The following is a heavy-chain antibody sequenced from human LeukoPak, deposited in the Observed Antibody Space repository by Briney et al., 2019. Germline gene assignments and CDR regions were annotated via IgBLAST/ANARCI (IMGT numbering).Heavy chain of an antibody. CDR1: GGTFSSYA. Sequence: SVKVSCKASGGTFSSYAISWVRQAPGQGLEWMGGIIPIFGTANYAQKFQSRVTITADESTSTAYMELSSLRSEDTAVYYCARVDCSGGSCYLDYWGQGTLVTVSS. D-gene: IGHD2-15*01. CDR2: IIPIFGTA. V-gene: IGHV1-69*13. J-gene: IGHJ4*02. CDR3: ARVDCSGGSCYLDY.